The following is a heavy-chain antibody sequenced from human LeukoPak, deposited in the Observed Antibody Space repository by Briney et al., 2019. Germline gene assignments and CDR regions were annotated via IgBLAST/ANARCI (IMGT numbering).Heavy chain of an antibody. CDR1: GYTFTGYY. D-gene: IGHD3-9*01. CDR3: ARGGHYSFLTGFYNGLVWFDN. V-gene: IGHV1-2*02. Sequence: GASVKVSCKASGYTFTGYYMHWVRQAPGQGLEWVGWINPNSGGTNYAQKFQGRVTMTRDTPISTAYMELSRLRSDDTAVYYCARGGHYSFLTGFYNGLVWFDNWGQGTRVTVSP. J-gene: IGHJ5*02. CDR2: INPNSGGT.